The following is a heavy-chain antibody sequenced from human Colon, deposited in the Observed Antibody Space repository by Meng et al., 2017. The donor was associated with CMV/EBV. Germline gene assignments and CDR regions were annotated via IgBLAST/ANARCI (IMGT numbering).Heavy chain of an antibody. CDR1: GDSVSSNSVA. J-gene: IGHJ4*02. D-gene: IGHD2-8*01. CDR2: TYYRSKWYN. V-gene: IGHV6-1*01. Sequence: SQTLSLTCAISGDSVSSNSVAWHWIRQSPSRGLEWLGKTYYRSKWYNDYAASVKSRITINPDTSKNQFSLHLNSVTPEDTAVYYCARRHFTNWFYLDSWGQGTLVTV. CDR3: ARRHFTNWFYLDS.